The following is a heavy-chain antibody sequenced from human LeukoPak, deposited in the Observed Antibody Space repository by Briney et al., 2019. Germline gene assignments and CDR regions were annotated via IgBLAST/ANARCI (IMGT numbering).Heavy chain of an antibody. CDR3: ARGSGGSYNY. CDR2: INHSGST. J-gene: IGHJ4*02. D-gene: IGHD1-26*01. Sequence: PSETLSLTCAVYGGSFSGYYWSWIRQPPGKGLEWIGEINHSGSTNYNPSLKSRVTISVDTSKNQFSLKLSSMTAADTAVYYCARGSGGSYNYWGQGTLVTVSS. CDR1: GGSFSGYY. V-gene: IGHV4-34*01.